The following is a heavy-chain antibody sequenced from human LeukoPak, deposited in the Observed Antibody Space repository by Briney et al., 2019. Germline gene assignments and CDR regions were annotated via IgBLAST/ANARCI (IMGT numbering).Heavy chain of an antibody. J-gene: IGHJ5*02. CDR2: ITYDGSNK. CDR1: GFTFSSYA. Sequence: GGSLRLSCAASGFTFSSYAMHWVRQAPGKGLEWVAVITYDGSNKYYADSVKGRFTTSRDNSKNTLYLQMNSLRAEDTAVYYCARVTNDDRSGYSSWGQGTLVTVSS. V-gene: IGHV3-30-3*01. D-gene: IGHD3-22*01. CDR3: ARVTNDDRSGYSS.